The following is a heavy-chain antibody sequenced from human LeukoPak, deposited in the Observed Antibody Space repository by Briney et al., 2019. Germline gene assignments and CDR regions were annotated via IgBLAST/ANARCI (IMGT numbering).Heavy chain of an antibody. Sequence: ASVKVSCXTSGYTFNSFAITWVRQALGQGLEWMGWINPHSGNTNSAQKVKGRVTLTTDTSTRTAYMELRSLRSDDTAMYYCATGEAFTGSFDFWGQGTVVAVSS. CDR1: GYTFNSFA. CDR3: ATGEAFTGSFDF. J-gene: IGHJ4*02. D-gene: IGHD3-10*01. V-gene: IGHV1-18*01. CDR2: INPHSGNT.